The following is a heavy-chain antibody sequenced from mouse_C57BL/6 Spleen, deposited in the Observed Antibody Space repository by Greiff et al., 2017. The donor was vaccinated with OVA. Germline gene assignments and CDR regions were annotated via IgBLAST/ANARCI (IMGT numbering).Heavy chain of an antibody. CDR2: ISDGGSYT. V-gene: IGHV5-4*01. CDR3: AREGGMDY. Sequence: EVKLMESGGGLVKPGGSLKLSCAASGFTFSSYAMSWVRQTPEKRLEWVATISDGGSYTYYPDNVKGRFTISRDNAKNNLYLQMSHLKSEDTAMYYCAREGGMDYWGKEPQSPSPQ. CDR1: GFTFSSYA. J-gene: IGHJ4*01.